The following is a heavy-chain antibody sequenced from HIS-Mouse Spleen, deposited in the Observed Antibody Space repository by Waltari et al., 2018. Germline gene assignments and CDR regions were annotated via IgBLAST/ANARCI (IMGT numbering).Heavy chain of an antibody. CDR2: IYYSGST. CDR3: ARKIPYSSSWYDWYFDL. J-gene: IGHJ2*01. CDR1: GCSLSRSRYH. D-gene: IGHD6-13*01. Sequence: QLQLQESGPGLVNPSETLSLTCTVPGCSLSRSRYHLGRIRQPPGKGLEWIGSIYYSGSTYYNPSLKSRVTISVDTSKNQFSLKLSSVTAADTAVYYCARKIPYSSSWYDWYFDLWGRGTLVTVSS. V-gene: IGHV4-39*07.